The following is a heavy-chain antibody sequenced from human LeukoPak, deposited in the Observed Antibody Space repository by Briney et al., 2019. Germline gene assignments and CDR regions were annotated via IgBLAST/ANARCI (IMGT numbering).Heavy chain of an antibody. CDR1: GFTFSDYY. D-gene: IGHD6-13*01. V-gene: IGHV3-11*06. Sequence: GGSLRLSCAASGFTFSDYYMSWVRQAPGRGMEWVSNISSSSSYTNYADSVKGRFTISRDNAKHSLYLQMNSLRAEDTAVYYCSREQLVLGFDYWGQGTLVTVSS. J-gene: IGHJ4*02. CDR2: ISSSSSYT. CDR3: SREQLVLGFDY.